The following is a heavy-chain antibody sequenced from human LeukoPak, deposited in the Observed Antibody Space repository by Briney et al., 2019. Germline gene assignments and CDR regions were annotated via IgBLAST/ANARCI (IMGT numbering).Heavy chain of an antibody. CDR3: ARAYGSGSYYGDFDY. D-gene: IGHD3-10*01. J-gene: IGHJ4*02. Sequence: PSETLSLTYAVYGGSFSGYYWSWIRQPPGKGLEWIGEINHSGSTNYNPSLKSRVTISVDTSKNQFSLKLSSVTAADTAVYYCARAYGSGSYYGDFDYWGQGTLVTVSS. V-gene: IGHV4-34*01. CDR2: INHSGST. CDR1: GGSFSGYY.